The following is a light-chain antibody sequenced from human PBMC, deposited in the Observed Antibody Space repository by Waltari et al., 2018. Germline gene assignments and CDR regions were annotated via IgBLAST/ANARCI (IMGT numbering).Light chain of an antibody. Sequence: QSVLTQPPSASGSPGQSVTISCTGTSSDVGGYNYVSWYQQHPGKAPKLMIYEVTKRPSGVPDRFSGSKSGNTASLTVSGLQAEDEAEYFCSSYAGSNNFVFGSGTDVTVI. CDR1: SSDVGGYNY. V-gene: IGLV2-8*01. CDR3: SSYAGSNNFV. J-gene: IGLJ1*01. CDR2: EVT.